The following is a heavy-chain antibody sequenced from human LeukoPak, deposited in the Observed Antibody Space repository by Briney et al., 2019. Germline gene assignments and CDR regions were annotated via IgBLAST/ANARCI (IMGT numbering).Heavy chain of an antibody. CDR3: ARGPYDSSGYYFDPRALDY. V-gene: IGHV4-34*01. CDR1: GGSFSGYY. CDR2: INHSGST. Sequence: SETLSLTCAVYGGSFSGYYWSWIRQPPVKGLEWIGEINHSGSTNYNPSLKSRVTISVDTSKNQFSLKLSSVTAADTAVYYCARGPYDSSGYYFDPRALDYWGQGTLVTVSS. J-gene: IGHJ4*02. D-gene: IGHD3-22*01.